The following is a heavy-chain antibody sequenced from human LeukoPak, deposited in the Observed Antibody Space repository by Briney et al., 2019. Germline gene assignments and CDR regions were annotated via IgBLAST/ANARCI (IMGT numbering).Heavy chain of an antibody. CDR2: ISYDGSNR. CDR1: GFTFSSYG. J-gene: IGHJ6*04. Sequence: GRSLRLSCAASGFTFSSYGMHWVRQAPGKGLEWVAVISYDGSNRYYGDSVKGRFTISRDNSKNTLYLQMNSLRAEDTAVYYCVKVITMVRGVIKNYYGMDVWGKGTTVTVSS. D-gene: IGHD3-10*01. V-gene: IGHV3-30*18. CDR3: VKVITMVRGVIKNYYGMDV.